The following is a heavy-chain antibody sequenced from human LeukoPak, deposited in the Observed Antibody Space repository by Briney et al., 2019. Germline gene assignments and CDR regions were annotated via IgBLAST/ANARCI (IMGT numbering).Heavy chain of an antibody. CDR3: AKGGIQLWLYYFDY. Sequence: GGTLRLSCAASGFTFSSYGMSWVRQAPGKGLEWVSAISGSGGSTYYADSVKGRFTISRDNSKNTLYLQMNSLRAEDTAVYYCAKGGIQLWLYYFDYWGQGTLVTVSS. CDR2: ISGSGGST. D-gene: IGHD5-18*01. CDR1: GFTFSSYG. V-gene: IGHV3-23*01. J-gene: IGHJ4*02.